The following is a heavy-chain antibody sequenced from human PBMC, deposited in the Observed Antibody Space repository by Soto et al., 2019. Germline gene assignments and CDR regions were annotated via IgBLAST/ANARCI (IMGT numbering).Heavy chain of an antibody. J-gene: IGHJ4*02. CDR2: INAGNGNT. V-gene: IGHV1-3*01. D-gene: IGHD3-22*01. CDR3: AREGFPMEYYYDSSGYSYGY. Sequence: RASVKVSCKASGYTFTSYAMHWVRHAPGQRLEWMGWINAGNGNTKYSQKFQGRVTITRDTSASTAYMELSSLRSEDTAGYYCAREGFPMEYYYDSSGYSYGYWGQGTLVTVSS. CDR1: GYTFTSYA.